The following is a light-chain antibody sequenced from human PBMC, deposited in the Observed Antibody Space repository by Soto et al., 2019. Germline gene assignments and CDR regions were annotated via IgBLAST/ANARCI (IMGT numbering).Light chain of an antibody. Sequence: QSALTQPASVSGSPGQSIAISCTGTSSDVGGYDYVSWYQQHPGKAPKVMIYDVSNRPSGVSNRFSGSKSDNTASLTISGLQAEDVADYYCSSYTSSSTYVFGTGNKVTVL. CDR1: SSDVGGYDY. J-gene: IGLJ1*01. V-gene: IGLV2-14*01. CDR3: SSYTSSSTYV. CDR2: DVS.